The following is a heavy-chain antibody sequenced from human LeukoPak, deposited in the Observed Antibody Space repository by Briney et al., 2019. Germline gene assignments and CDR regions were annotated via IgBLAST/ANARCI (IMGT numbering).Heavy chain of an antibody. Sequence: PSETLSLTCTVSGGSISSGSYYWSWIRQPAGKGLEWIGRIYTSGSTNYNPSLKSRVTISVDTSKNQFSLKLSSVTAADTAVYYRARGGYCGGDCYFYYWGQGTLVTVSS. V-gene: IGHV4-61*02. CDR2: IYTSGST. CDR3: ARGGYCGGDCYFYY. CDR1: GGSISSGSYY. J-gene: IGHJ4*02. D-gene: IGHD2-21*02.